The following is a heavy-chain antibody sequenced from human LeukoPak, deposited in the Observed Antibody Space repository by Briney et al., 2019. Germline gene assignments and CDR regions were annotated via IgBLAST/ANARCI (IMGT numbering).Heavy chain of an antibody. CDR2: ISGSGETT. V-gene: IGHV3-23*01. CDR3: AKTHGYFDQ. Sequence: GGSLRLSCAASGFPFSSYGMTWLRQTPAKGLEWVSAISGSGETTYYSDSVKCRFTISRDNSKNTLSLQMNSLRVEDAAMYYCAKTHGYFDQWGQGTLVAVSS. J-gene: IGHJ4*02. CDR1: GFPFSSYG. D-gene: IGHD3-22*01.